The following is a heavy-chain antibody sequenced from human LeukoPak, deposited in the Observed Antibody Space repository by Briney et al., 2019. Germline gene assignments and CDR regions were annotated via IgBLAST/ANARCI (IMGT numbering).Heavy chain of an antibody. D-gene: IGHD1-26*01. CDR1: AFSLNAYN. V-gene: IGHV3-21*04. CDR2: ISYTGTYI. Sequence: GGSLRLSCAASAFSLNAYNVNWVRQAPGKGLGWVSSISYTGTYIYYADSVKGRFTISRDNAQNSLYLQMNSLRAEDTAFYYCVRDRGTYRPIDYWGQGTLVTVSS. J-gene: IGHJ4*02. CDR3: VRDRGTYRPIDY.